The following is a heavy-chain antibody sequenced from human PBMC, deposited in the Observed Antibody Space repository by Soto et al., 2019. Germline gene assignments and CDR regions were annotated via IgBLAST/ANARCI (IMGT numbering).Heavy chain of an antibody. CDR2: ISAYNGNT. V-gene: IGHV1-18*01. D-gene: IGHD6-19*01. Sequence: GASVKVSCKASGYTFTSYGISWVRQAPGQGLEWMGWISAYNGNTNYAQKLQGRVTMTTDTSTSTAYMELRSLRSDDTAVYYCEREGGSGWPFIHFEYWGQGTLVTVSS. CDR1: GYTFTSYG. CDR3: EREGGSGWPFIHFEY. J-gene: IGHJ4*02.